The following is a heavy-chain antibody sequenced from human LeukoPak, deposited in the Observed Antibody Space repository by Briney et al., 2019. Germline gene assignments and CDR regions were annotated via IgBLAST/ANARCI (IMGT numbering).Heavy chain of an antibody. J-gene: IGHJ4*02. CDR2: IIPILGIA. Sequence: AASVKVSCKASGGIFSSYTISWVRQAPGQGLEWMGRIIPILGIANYAQKFQGRVTITADKSTSTAYMELSSLRSEDTAVYYCARDPSASIAVAGDYWGQGTLVTVSS. D-gene: IGHD6-19*01. V-gene: IGHV1-69*04. CDR3: ARDPSASIAVAGDY. CDR1: GGIFSSYT.